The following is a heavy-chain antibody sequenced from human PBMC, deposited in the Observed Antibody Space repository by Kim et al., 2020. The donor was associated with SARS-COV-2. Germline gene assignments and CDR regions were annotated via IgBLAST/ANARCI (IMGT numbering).Heavy chain of an antibody. CDR1: GGTFSSYA. V-gene: IGHV1-69*13. CDR2: IIPIFGTA. Sequence: SVKVSCKASGGTFSSYAISWVRQAPGQGLEWMGGIIPIFGTANYAQKFQGRVTITADESTSTAYMELSSLRSEDTAVYYCASGLSGGSYGADAFDIWGQGTMVTVSS. J-gene: IGHJ3*02. D-gene: IGHD1-26*01. CDR3: ASGLSGGSYGADAFDI.